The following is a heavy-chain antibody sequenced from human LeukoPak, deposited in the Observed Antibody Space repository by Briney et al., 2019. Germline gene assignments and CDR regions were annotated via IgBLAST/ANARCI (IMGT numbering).Heavy chain of an antibody. Sequence: PGGSLRLSCSASGFPFSSYAMHWVRQAPGKGLEYVSAISDSGGSTYYADSVKGRFTISRDNSKNTLYLQMNSLRAEDTAVYYCARDQYTSNWYVHHWGQGTLVTVSS. CDR3: ARDQYTSNWYVHH. J-gene: IGHJ1*01. CDR1: GFPFSSYA. D-gene: IGHD4-11*01. V-gene: IGHV3-64*04. CDR2: ISDSGGST.